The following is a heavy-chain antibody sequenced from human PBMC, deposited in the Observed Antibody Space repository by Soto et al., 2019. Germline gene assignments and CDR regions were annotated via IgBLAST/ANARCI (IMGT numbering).Heavy chain of an antibody. V-gene: IGHV1-2*02. Sequence: ASVKVSCKASGYTFTGYYMHWVRQAPGQGLEWMGWINPNSGGTNYAQKFQGRVTMTRDTSISTAYMELSRLRSDDTAVYYCARARLPAGSGLFYYYYYGMDVWGQGXTVTVYS. J-gene: IGHJ6*02. CDR3: ARARLPAGSGLFYYYYYGMDV. D-gene: IGHD3-10*01. CDR1: GYTFTGYY. CDR2: INPNSGGT.